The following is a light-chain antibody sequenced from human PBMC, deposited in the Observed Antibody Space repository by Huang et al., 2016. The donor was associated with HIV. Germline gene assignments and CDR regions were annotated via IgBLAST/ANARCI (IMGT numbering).Light chain of an antibody. J-gene: IGKJ1*01. Sequence: EIVLTQSPATLSLSSGERATLSCRASKSVSSYLAWYQQKPGQGPRRVIYDTSSRAAGIPARFRGSGSGTDFPLTISSLEPEDFAVYYCQQRDNWHWPFGQGTKVEIK. V-gene: IGKV3-11*01. CDR1: KSVSSY. CDR2: DTS. CDR3: QQRDNWHWP.